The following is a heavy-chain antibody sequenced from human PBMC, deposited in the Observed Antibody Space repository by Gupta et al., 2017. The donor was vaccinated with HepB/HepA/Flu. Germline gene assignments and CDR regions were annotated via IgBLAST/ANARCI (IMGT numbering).Heavy chain of an antibody. D-gene: IGHD3-16*02. CDR3: ARGRVITFGGVIVKYYFDY. CDR1: GGSFSGYY. V-gene: IGHV4-34*01. Sequence: QVQLQQWGAGLLKPSETLSLTCAVYGGSFSGYYWSWIRQPPGKGLEWIGEINHSGSTNYNPSLKSRVTISVDTSKNQLSLKLSSVTAADTAVYYCARGRVITFGGVIVKYYFDYWGQGTLVTVSS. J-gene: IGHJ4*02. CDR2: INHSGST.